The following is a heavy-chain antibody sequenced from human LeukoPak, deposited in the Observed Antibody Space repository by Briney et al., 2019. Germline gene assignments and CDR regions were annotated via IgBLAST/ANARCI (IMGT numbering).Heavy chain of an antibody. CDR3: ARAYSGSFYEAFDF. CDR2: ISSSGGSTI. V-gene: IGHV3-48*03. D-gene: IGHD1-26*01. J-gene: IGHJ3*01. Sequence: GGSLRLSCAASGFTFSSYEMNWVRQAPGKGLEWVSYISSSGGSTIYYADSVKGRFTISRDNAKNSLYLQMHSLRPEDTAVYYCARAYSGSFYEAFDFWGQGTMVTVSS. CDR1: GFTFSSYE.